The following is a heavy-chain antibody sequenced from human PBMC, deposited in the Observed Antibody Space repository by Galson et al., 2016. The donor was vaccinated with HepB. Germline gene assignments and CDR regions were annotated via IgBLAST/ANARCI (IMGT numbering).Heavy chain of an antibody. CDR3: ARQTAEGSFDY. J-gene: IGHJ4*02. D-gene: IGHD2-21*02. V-gene: IGHV5-51*01. CDR2: VFPTTSGT. CDR1: GYRFHTYW. Sequence: QSGAEVKKPGESLRISCTGSGYRFHTYWIAWVRQMPGKGPEWMGMVFPTTSGTRYSPSLQGQVTISADKSTSTTYLQWSSLRASDTAMCYCARQTAEGSFDYWGQGTLVTVSS.